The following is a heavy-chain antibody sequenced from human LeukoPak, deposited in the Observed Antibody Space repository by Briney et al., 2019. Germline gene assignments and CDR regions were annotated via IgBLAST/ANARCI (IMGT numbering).Heavy chain of an antibody. V-gene: IGHV4-4*07. D-gene: IGHD3-9*01. Sequence: SETLSLTCTVSGGFINSYYWSWIRQPAGKGLEWTGRVYTSGITNYNPSLKSRITMSVDTSKNQFSLKLTPVTAADTAVYYCARHNGFDRGYYYYMDVWGKGTTVTVSS. CDR2: VYTSGIT. J-gene: IGHJ6*03. CDR1: GGFINSYY. CDR3: ARHNGFDRGYYYYMDV.